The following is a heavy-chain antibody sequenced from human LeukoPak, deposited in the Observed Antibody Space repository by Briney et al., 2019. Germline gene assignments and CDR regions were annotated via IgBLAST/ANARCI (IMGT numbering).Heavy chain of an antibody. CDR3: ATGYVSGDYGYYYYYMDV. V-gene: IGHV1-24*01. CDR1: GYTFTSYD. Sequence: GASVKVSCKASGYTFTSYDINWVRQAPGKGLEWMGGFDPEDGETIYAQKFQGRVTMTEDTSTDTAYMELSSLRSEDTAVYYCATGYVSGDYGYYYYYMDVWGKGTTVTVSS. CDR2: FDPEDGET. J-gene: IGHJ6*03. D-gene: IGHD4-17*01.